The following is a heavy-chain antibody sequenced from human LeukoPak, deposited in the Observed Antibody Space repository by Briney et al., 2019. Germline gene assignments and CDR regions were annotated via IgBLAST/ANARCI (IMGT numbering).Heavy chain of an antibody. Sequence: PGGSLRLSCAASGFTFSSYEMNWVRQAPRKGLEWVSYISSSGSTIYYTHSVKGRFTISRDNAKNSLYLQMNSLRAEDTAVYYCAKIPLPNIAVASTVDYWGQGTLVTVSS. D-gene: IGHD6-19*01. CDR2: ISSSGSTI. CDR3: AKIPLPNIAVASTVDY. V-gene: IGHV3-48*03. J-gene: IGHJ4*02. CDR1: GFTFSSYE.